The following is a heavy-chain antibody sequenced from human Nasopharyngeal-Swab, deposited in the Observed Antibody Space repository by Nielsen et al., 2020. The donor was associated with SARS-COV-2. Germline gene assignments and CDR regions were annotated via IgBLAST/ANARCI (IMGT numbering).Heavy chain of an antibody. CDR2: ISYDGSNK. V-gene: IGHV3-30-3*01. D-gene: IGHD3-22*01. Sequence: VRQAPGKGLEWVAVISYDGSNKYYADSVKGRFTISRDNSKNTLYLQMNSLRAEDTAVYYCARTDSSGYYPVTYYYGMDVWGQGTTVTVSS. CDR3: ARTDSSGYYPVTYYYGMDV. J-gene: IGHJ6*02.